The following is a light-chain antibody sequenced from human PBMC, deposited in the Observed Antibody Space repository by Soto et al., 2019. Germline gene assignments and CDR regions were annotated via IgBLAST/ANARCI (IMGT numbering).Light chain of an antibody. CDR2: GAS. J-gene: IGKJ1*01. CDR3: QQYGSSGT. Sequence: ELVLTQAPATLSLYTVAIANHSWRASQSVSSYLAWYQQKPGQAPRLLIYGASNRATGIPDRFSGSGSGTDFTLTISRLEPEDFAVYYCQQYGSSGTFGKGTKVDIK. CDR1: QSVSSY. V-gene: IGKV3-20*01.